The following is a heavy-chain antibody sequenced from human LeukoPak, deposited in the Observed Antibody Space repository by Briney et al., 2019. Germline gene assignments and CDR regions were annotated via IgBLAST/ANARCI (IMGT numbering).Heavy chain of an antibody. CDR2: IYHSGST. Sequence: ASETLSLTCGVSGGSISSGGYSWSWIRQPPGRGLEWIGYIYHSGSTYYNPSLKSRVTISVDTSKNQFSLKLSSVTAADTAVYYCARDGGSGWTFDYWGQGTLVTVSS. J-gene: IGHJ4*02. V-gene: IGHV4-30-2*05. CDR1: GGSISSGGYS. CDR3: ARDGGSGWTFDY. D-gene: IGHD6-19*01.